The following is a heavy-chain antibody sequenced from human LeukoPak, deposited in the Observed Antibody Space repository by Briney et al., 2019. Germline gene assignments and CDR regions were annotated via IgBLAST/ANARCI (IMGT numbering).Heavy chain of an antibody. D-gene: IGHD3-22*01. V-gene: IGHV3-23*01. CDR2: ISGSGGST. CDR3: AKMIVYYYDSSGYRQDAFDI. Sequence: PGGSLRLSCAASGFTFSSYAMSWVRQAPGKGLEWVSAISGSGGSTYYADSVKGRFTISRDNSKNTLYLQMNSLRAEDTAVYYCAKMIVYYYDSSGYRQDAFDIWGQGTMVTVSS. J-gene: IGHJ3*02. CDR1: GFTFSSYA.